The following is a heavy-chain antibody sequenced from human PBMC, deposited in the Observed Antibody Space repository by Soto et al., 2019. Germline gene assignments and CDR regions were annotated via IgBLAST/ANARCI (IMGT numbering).Heavy chain of an antibody. D-gene: IGHD6-6*01. V-gene: IGHV4-61*08. CDR3: ARGRIAARPAGGVYSYGLDV. J-gene: IGHJ6*02. Sequence: SETLSLTCTVSGGSVSSGGYYWSWIRQPPGKGLEWIGYIYYSGSTNYNPSLKSRVTISVDTSKNQFSLKLSSVTAADTAVYYCARGRIAARPAGGVYSYGLDVWGQGTTVTVSS. CDR1: GGSVSSGGYY. CDR2: IYYSGST.